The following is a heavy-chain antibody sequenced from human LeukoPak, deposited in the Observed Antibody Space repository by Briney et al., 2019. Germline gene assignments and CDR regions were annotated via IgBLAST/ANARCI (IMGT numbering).Heavy chain of an antibody. V-gene: IGHV3-23*01. CDR3: ARKAQYNGHYPLDY. D-gene: IGHD1-7*01. Sequence: GGSLRLSCAASGFTFTSYSMSWVRQAPGKGLEWVSGTSDRGDYTYYADSVKGRFTISRDSPKNTLFLQMNSLRAEDTALYFCARKAQYNGHYPLDYWGQGTLVTVSS. CDR1: GFTFTSYS. J-gene: IGHJ4*02. CDR2: TSDRGDYT.